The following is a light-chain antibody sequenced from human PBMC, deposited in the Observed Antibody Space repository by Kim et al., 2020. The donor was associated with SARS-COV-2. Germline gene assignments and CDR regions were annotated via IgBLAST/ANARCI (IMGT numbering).Light chain of an antibody. V-gene: IGLV2-8*01. CDR3: SSYAGSNNYV. Sequence: QSALTQPPSASGSPGQTVTISCTGTSSDIGGYNYFSWYQQHPGKAPKLMIYEVSKRPSGVPDRFSGSKSANTASLTVSGHQAEDEADYYCSSYAGSNNYVFGTGTTVTV. CDR1: SSDIGGYNY. CDR2: EVS. J-gene: IGLJ1*01.